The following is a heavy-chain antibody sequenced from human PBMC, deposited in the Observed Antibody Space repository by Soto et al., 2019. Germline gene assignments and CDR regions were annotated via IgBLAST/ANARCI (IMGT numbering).Heavy chain of an antibody. Sequence: GGSLRLSCAASGLTFSSYAMNWVRQAPGKGLEWVSAISGSGGSTYYADSVKGRFTISRDNSKNTLYPQMNSLRDEDTAVYHCVKGYWKGDVWGQGTTVTVSS. D-gene: IGHD1-1*01. CDR3: VKGYWKGDV. J-gene: IGHJ6*02. V-gene: IGHV3-23*01. CDR2: ISGSGGST. CDR1: GLTFSSYA.